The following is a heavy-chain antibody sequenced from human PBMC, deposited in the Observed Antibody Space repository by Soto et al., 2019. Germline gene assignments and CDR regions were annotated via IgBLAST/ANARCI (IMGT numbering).Heavy chain of an antibody. V-gene: IGHV4-39*01. CDR2: IYYSGSP. Sequence: NPSETLSLTCTFSGDSISSSKYYWGWIRQPPGKGLEWIGSIYYSGSPYYNPSLKSRVTVSIDTSKNQFSLKLSSVTAADTAVYYCAKSLGSIDYWGQGTLVTVSS. D-gene: IGHD3-16*01. CDR3: AKSLGSIDY. CDR1: GDSISSSKYY. J-gene: IGHJ4*02.